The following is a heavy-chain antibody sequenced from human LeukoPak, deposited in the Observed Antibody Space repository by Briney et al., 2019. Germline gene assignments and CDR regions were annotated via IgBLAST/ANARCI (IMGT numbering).Heavy chain of an antibody. CDR2: IIPIFGTA. Sequence: GASVKVSCKASGGTFSSYAISWVRQAPGQGLEWMGGIIPIFGTANYAQKFQGRVTITADESTSTAYMELSSLRSEDTAVYYCAVLVVVVAATDMTDYWGQGTLVTVSS. V-gene: IGHV1-69*13. J-gene: IGHJ4*02. CDR3: AVLVVVVAATDMTDY. D-gene: IGHD2-15*01. CDR1: GGTFSSYA.